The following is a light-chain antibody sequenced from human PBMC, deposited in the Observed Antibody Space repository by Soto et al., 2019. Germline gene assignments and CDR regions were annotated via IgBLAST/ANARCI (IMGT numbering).Light chain of an antibody. CDR3: GTWDNSLSAGV. Sequence: QSVLTQPPSVSAAPGQTVTISCSGSSSNIGTNYVSWYQQLPGTAPKLLIYDNDERPSGIPDRFSGSKSGTSATLGITGLQTGDEADYYCGTWDNSLSAGVFGGGTKLTVL. V-gene: IGLV1-51*01. CDR2: DND. J-gene: IGLJ3*02. CDR1: SSNIGTNY.